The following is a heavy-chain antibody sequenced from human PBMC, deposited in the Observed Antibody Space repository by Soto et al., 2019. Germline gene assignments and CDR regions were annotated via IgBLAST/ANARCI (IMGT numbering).Heavy chain of an antibody. V-gene: IGHV4-31*03. CDR1: GGSISSGGYY. J-gene: IGHJ5*02. D-gene: IGHD6-13*01. CDR2: IYYSGST. CDR3: ARVRGQLVVGLVWFDP. Sequence: QVQLQESGPGLVKPSQTLSLTCTVSGGSISSGGYYWSWIRQHPGKGLEWIGYIYYSGSTYYNPSLKSRVTISVDTSKNQFSLKLSSVTAADTAVYYCARVRGQLVVGLVWFDPWGQGTLVTVSS.